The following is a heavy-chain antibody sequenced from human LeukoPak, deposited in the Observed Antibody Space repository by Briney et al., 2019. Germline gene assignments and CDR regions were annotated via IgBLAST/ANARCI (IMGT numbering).Heavy chain of an antibody. CDR3: AREDPQTTVPEGMDV. CDR1: GGSISTYY. CDR2: IYYTGTT. D-gene: IGHD4-17*01. Sequence: SETLSLTCSVSGGSISTYYWSWIRQPPGKGLEWIGYIYYTGTTNYNPSLRSRVTISVDTSRNQFSLRLSSVAAADTAVYYCAREDPQTTVPEGMDVWGHGTTVIVSS. V-gene: IGHV4-59*01. J-gene: IGHJ6*02.